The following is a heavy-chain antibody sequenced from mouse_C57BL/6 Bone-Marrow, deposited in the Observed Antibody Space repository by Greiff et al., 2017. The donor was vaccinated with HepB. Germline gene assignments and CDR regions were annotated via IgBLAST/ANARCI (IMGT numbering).Heavy chain of an antibody. V-gene: IGHV1-42*01. CDR3: ASSAYEGCYKCWFAD. Sequence: EVQLQQSGPELVKPGASVKISCKASGYSFTGYYINWVKQSPEKDLEWVGEINPSTGGTTYNQKFKAKATLTADKSSSTAYMHLKSLTSVDSAVYDCASSAYEGCYKCWFADWGQGTLVTVSA. CDR2: INPSTGGT. J-gene: IGHJ3*01. D-gene: IGHD2-3*01. CDR1: GYSFTGYY.